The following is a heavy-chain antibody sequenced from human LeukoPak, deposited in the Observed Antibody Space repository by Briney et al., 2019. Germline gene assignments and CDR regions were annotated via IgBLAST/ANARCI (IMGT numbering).Heavy chain of an antibody. CDR1: GYTLTELS. CDR3: ATGVTEMATIAFDY. CDR2: FDPEDGET. D-gene: IGHD5-24*01. Sequence: ASVKVSCKVSGYTLTELSMHWVRQAPGKGLEWMGGFDPEDGETIYARKFQGRVTMTEDTSTDTAYMELSSLRSEDTAVYYCATGVTEMATIAFDYWGQGTLVTVSS. V-gene: IGHV1-24*01. J-gene: IGHJ4*02.